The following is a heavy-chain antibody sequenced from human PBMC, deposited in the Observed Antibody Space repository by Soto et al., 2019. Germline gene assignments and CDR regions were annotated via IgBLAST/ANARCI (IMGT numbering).Heavy chain of an antibody. Sequence: QVQLVQSGTEVKTPGASVKVSCKASRYTFTSHDINWVRQATGQGLEWMGWLNPHNGKTGYAQRFQGRVTMTWNATTGTVYLELSSLRSEDTAMYYCARVSSIAARRSFDSWGQGTLVTVSS. D-gene: IGHD6-6*01. CDR2: LNPHNGKT. CDR1: RYTFTSHD. CDR3: ARVSSIAARRSFDS. V-gene: IGHV1-8*01. J-gene: IGHJ4*02.